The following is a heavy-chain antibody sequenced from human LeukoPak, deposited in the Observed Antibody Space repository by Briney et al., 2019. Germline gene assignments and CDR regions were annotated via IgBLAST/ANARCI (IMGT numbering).Heavy chain of an antibody. CDR1: GGSISSYY. J-gene: IGHJ3*02. D-gene: IGHD5-24*01. V-gene: IGHV4-4*07. CDR2: IYTSGST. CDR3: ARVEESMGTPPGAFDI. Sequence: SETLSLTCTVSGGSISSYYWSWIRQPAGKGLEWIARIYTSGSTNYNPSLKSRVTMSVDTSKNQFSLRPSSVTAADTAVYYCARVEESMGTPPGAFDIWGQGTMVTVSS.